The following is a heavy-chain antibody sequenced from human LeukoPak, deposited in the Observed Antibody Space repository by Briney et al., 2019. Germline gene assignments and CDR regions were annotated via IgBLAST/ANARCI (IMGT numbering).Heavy chain of an antibody. CDR2: IYYSGST. J-gene: IGHJ5*02. V-gene: IGHV4-59*01. D-gene: IGHD2-2*01. Sequence: SETLSLTCTVSGGSISSYYWSWIRQPPGKGLEWIGYIYYSGSTNYNPSLKSRVTISVDASKNQFSLKLSSVTAADTAVYYCARVRSTSWSDPWGQGTLVTVSS. CDR1: GGSISSYY. CDR3: ARVRSTSWSDP.